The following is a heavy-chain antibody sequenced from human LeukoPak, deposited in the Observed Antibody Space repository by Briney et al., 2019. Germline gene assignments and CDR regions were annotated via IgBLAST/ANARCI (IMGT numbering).Heavy chain of an antibody. J-gene: IGHJ6*03. V-gene: IGHV1-18*01. D-gene: IGHD6-19*01. CDR3: ARDKGTVATYYYYYMDV. CDR2: ISAHNVNT. CDR1: GYTFNSYG. Sequence: GASVKVSCKASGYTFNSYGISWVRQAPGQGLEWMGWISAHNVNTNYEEKVQGRVTMTTDTSTSTAYMELRSLRSDDTAVYYCARDKGTVATYYYYYMDVWGKGTTVTVSS.